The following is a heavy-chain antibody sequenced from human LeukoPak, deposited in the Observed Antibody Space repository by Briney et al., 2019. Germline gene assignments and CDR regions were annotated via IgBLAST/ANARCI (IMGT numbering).Heavy chain of an antibody. V-gene: IGHV4-39*01. D-gene: IGHD3-10*01. Sequence: SETLSLTCTVSGGSISSSSYYWRWIRQPPGKGLESIRSIYYSRITYYNPSLKSQVTISVDTSKNQSSLKLSSVTAADTAVYYCARVLRGPVGYYGSGMALDAFDIWGQGTMVTVSS. CDR3: ARVLRGPVGYYGSGMALDAFDI. CDR1: GGSISSSSYY. CDR2: IYYSRIT. J-gene: IGHJ3*02.